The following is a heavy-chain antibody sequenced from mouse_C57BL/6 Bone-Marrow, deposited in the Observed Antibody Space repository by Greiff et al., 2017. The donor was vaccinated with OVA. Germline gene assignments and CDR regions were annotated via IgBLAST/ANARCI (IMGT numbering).Heavy chain of an antibody. D-gene: IGHD2-3*01. CDR3: AGDGYYVVDAMDY. CDR1: GYTFTSYG. CDR2: IYPRSGNT. V-gene: IGHV1-81*01. J-gene: IGHJ4*01. Sequence: QVQLQQSGAELARPGASVKLSCKASGYTFTSYGISWVKQRPGQGLEWIGEIYPRSGNTYYNEKFKGKATLTADKSSSTAYMELRSLTSEDSAVYFGAGDGYYVVDAMDYWGQGTTVTVSS.